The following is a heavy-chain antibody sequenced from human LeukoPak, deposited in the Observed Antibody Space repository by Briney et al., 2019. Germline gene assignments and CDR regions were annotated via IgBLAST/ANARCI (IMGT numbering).Heavy chain of an antibody. CDR1: GITFSNAW. J-gene: IGHJ4*02. CDR2: IYRSSNGETT. V-gene: IGHV3-15*01. D-gene: IGHD6-19*01. Sequence: GGSLRLSCAASGITFSNAWMTWLRQAPGKGLEWVGRIYRSSNGETTDYGAPVKGRFTMSRDDSKNTLYLQMNRLKTEDTAVYYCTTYSSGSCPFWGQGTLVTVSS. CDR3: TTYSSGSCPF.